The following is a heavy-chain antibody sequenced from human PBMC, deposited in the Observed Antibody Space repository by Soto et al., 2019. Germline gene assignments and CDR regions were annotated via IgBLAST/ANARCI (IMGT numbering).Heavy chain of an antibody. CDR2: INAYNGDT. J-gene: IGHJ3*02. CDR3: ARGRRYSEAFDI. CDR1: GYTFISYG. V-gene: IGHV1-18*01. D-gene: IGHD3-9*01. Sequence: QVQLVQSGTEVKKPGASVKVSCKASGYTFISYGITWVRQDTGQGLEWMGWINAYNGDTNYAQNLQGRVTMTTDTTTNTAYMELRSLRSDDTAVYYCARGRRYSEAFDIWGLGTMVTVPS.